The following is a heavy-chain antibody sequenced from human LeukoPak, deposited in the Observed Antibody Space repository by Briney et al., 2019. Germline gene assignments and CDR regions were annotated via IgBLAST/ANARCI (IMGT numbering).Heavy chain of an antibody. V-gene: IGHV4-34*01. CDR2: INHSGST. CDR1: GGSFSGYC. D-gene: IGHD2-2*01. J-gene: IGHJ3*02. CDR3: ASGIDVVVPAAIDAFDI. Sequence: SETLSLTCAVYGGSFSGYCWSWIRQPPGKGLEWIGEINHSGSTNYNPSLKSRVTISADTSKNQFSLKLSSVTAADTAVYYCASGIDVVVPAAIDAFDIWGQGTMVTVSS.